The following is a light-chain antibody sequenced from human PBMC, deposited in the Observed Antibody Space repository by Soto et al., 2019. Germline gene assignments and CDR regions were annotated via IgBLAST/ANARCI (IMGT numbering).Light chain of an antibody. V-gene: IGLV4-60*02. Sequence: QPVLTQSSSASASLGSSVKLTCTLSSGHSSYIIAWHQQQPGKAPRYLMKLEGSGSYNKGSGVPDRFSGSSSGAARYLTISNLQFEDEADYYCETWDSNTHPVFGGGTKLTVL. CDR1: SGHSSYI. CDR2: LEGSGSY. J-gene: IGLJ3*02. CDR3: ETWDSNTHPV.